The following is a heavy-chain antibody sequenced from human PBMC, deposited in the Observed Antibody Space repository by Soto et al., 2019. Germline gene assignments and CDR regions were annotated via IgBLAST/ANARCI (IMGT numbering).Heavy chain of an antibody. Sequence: QALLQESGPGLVKPSQTLAPTCTLSVGAFSSVAYYWSWVPQPTGKGLAWIGYMYYSGNTYYSPSHNRLITRSIDMSRNNFSLKVSFVAAAYTAVYYCARGTLVCGLLAWFDPWGQGNLVTVSS. J-gene: IGHJ5*02. CDR1: VGAFSSVAYY. D-gene: IGHD2-8*01. CDR2: MYYSGNT. CDR3: ARGTLVCGLLAWFDP. V-gene: IGHV4-31*01.